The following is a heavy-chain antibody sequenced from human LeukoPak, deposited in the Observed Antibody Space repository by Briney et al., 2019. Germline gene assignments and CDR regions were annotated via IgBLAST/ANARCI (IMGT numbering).Heavy chain of an antibody. D-gene: IGHD5-12*01. Sequence: SETLSLTWTFSGASMNSQYWNWIRQPAGKGLEWIGRIYSSGSNNYNPSLKSRVTMSLDTSKNHLSLNLSSVTAADTAVYYCAREPTSGREPTSGRPLDYWGQGTLVTVSS. CDR1: GASMNSQY. CDR3: AREPTSGREPTSGRPLDY. J-gene: IGHJ4*02. CDR2: IYSSGSN. V-gene: IGHV4-4*07.